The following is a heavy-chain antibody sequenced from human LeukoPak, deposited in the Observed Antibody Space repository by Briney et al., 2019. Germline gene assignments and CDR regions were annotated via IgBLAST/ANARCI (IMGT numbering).Heavy chain of an antibody. D-gene: IGHD6-13*01. CDR2: ISAYNGNT. Sequence: ASVKVSCKASGYTFTSYGISWVRQAPGQGLEWMGWISAYNGNTNYAQKPQGRVTMTRDTSTSTLYMELSSLRSEDTAVYYCAREGVAATGLDYWGQGTLVTVSS. CDR1: GYTFTSYG. CDR3: AREGVAATGLDY. J-gene: IGHJ4*02. V-gene: IGHV1-18*01.